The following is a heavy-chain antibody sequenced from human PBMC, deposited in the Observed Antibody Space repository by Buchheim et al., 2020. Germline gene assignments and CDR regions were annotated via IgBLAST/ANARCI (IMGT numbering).Heavy chain of an antibody. J-gene: IGHJ4*02. CDR2: ISYDGSNK. CDR1: GFTFSSYG. Sequence: VQLVESGGGLVQPGRSLRLSCAASGFTFSSYGMHWVRQAPGKGLEWVAVISYDGSNKYYADSVKGRFTISRDNSKNTLYLQMNSLRAEDTAVYYCAKESIEIATIGYWGQGTL. V-gene: IGHV3-30*18. D-gene: IGHD5-24*01. CDR3: AKESIEIATIGY.